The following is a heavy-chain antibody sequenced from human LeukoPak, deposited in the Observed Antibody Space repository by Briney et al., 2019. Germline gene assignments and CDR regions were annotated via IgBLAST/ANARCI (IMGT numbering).Heavy chain of an antibody. CDR1: GGSISSYY. D-gene: IGHD3-16*01. Sequence: SETLSLTCTVSGGSISSYYGSWIRQPPGKGLEWIGYIYYSVITNYNPSLKSRDTISVDTSKNQFSLKLSSVTAADTAVYYCARAVYDYVWGSYGFDYWGQGTLVTVSS. CDR3: ARAVYDYVWGSYGFDY. V-gene: IGHV4-59*01. J-gene: IGHJ4*02. CDR2: IYYSVIT.